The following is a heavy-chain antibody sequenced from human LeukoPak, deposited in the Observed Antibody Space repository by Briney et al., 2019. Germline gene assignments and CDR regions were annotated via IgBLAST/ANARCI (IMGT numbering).Heavy chain of an antibody. V-gene: IGHV4-30-2*01. D-gene: IGHD3-22*01. J-gene: IGHJ3*02. CDR2: IYYSGSA. CDR3: VRYYYKSGGYSAAAFDI. Sequence: SETLSLTCAVSGGSISSGDDSWSWIRQPPGKGLEWIGYIYYSGSAYYNPSLKSRVTLSLDGSRNQFSLKLSSVTAADTAVYYCVRYYYKSGGYSAAAFDIWGQGTMVTVSS. CDR1: GGSISSGDDS.